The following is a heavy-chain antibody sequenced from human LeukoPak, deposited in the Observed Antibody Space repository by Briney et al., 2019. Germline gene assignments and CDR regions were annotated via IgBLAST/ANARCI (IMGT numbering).Heavy chain of an antibody. CDR1: GFPFSSYG. V-gene: IGHV3-30*02. J-gene: IGHJ4*02. CDR2: IRYDGSNK. CDR3: AKDSQQWLAFYFDY. Sequence: GGSLRLSCIASGFPFSSYGMHWVREAPGKGLEWVAFIRYDGSNKYYADSVKGRFTISRDNSKNTLYPQMNSLRAEDTAVCYCAKDSQQWLAFYFDYWGQGTLVTVSS. D-gene: IGHD6-19*01.